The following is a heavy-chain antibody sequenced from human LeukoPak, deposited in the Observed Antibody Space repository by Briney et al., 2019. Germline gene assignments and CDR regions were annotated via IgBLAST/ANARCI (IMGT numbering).Heavy chain of an antibody. Sequence: SETLSLTCAVYGGSFSGYYWSWIRQPPGKGLEWIGEINHSGSTNYNPSLKSRVTISVDTSKNQFSLKLSSVTAADTAVYYCVRGGVLRYFDWFPRNPPVFDYWGQGTLVTVSS. CDR1: GGSFSGYY. CDR3: VRGGVLRYFDWFPRNPPVFDY. CDR2: INHSGST. V-gene: IGHV4-34*01. J-gene: IGHJ4*02. D-gene: IGHD3-9*01.